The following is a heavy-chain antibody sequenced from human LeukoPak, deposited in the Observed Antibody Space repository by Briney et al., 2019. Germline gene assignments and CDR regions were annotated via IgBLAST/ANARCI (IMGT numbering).Heavy chain of an antibody. J-gene: IGHJ4*02. CDR2: IGGDGIA. V-gene: IGHV3-69-1*01. CDR3: AKDRANWAIDD. D-gene: IGHD3-16*01. Sequence: GESLRLSCVASGFTFTDHPMNWVRQAPGKGLEWISYIGGDGIAFYADSVKGRFAASKDDARKSMYLQMNSLRVEDTAVYYCAKDRANWAIDDWGQGTQVTVSS. CDR1: GFTFTDHP.